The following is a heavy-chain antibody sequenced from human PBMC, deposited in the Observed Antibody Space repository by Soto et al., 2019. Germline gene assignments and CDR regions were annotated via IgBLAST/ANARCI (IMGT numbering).Heavy chain of an antibody. CDR2: INPSSGGT. CDR3: ARGGSSWTEWFDP. V-gene: IGHV1-2*02. D-gene: IGHD6-13*01. J-gene: IGHJ5*02. Sequence: QVQLVQSGAEVKKPGASVKVSCKASGYTFTGYYMHWVRQVPGQGLEWMGWINPSSGGTKDAQKFQGRVTMTSDTSISTAYLELSRLRSDDTAVYYCARGGSSWTEWFDPWGQGTLVTVSS. CDR1: GYTFTGYY.